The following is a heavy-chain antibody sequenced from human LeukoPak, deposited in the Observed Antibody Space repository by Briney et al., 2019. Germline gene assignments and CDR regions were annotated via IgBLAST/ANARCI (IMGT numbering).Heavy chain of an antibody. CDR2: IIPIFGTA. D-gene: IGHD4-17*01. CDR1: GGALSSYA. Sequence: SVKVSCKASGGALSSYAISWVRQAPGQGLEWMGRIIPIFGTANYAQKLQGRVTITTDESTSTAYMELSSLRSEDTAVYYCARDNPYDYGDYENYWGQGTLVTVSS. J-gene: IGHJ4*02. CDR3: ARDNPYDYGDYENY. V-gene: IGHV1-69*05.